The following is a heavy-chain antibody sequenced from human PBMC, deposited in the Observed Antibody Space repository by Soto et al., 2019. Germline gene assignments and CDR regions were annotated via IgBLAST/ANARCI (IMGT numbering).Heavy chain of an antibody. V-gene: IGHV1-18*01. CDR2: ISAYNGNT. CDR3: ARDVAAILASPLRPLVY. CDR1: GYTFTSYG. Sequence: ASVKVSCKASGYTFTSYGISWVRQAPGQGLEWMGWISAYNGNTNYAQKLQGRVTMTTDTSTSTAYMELRSLRSDDTAVYYCARDVAAILASPLRPLVYWDQGTLVTVSS. D-gene: IGHD6-13*01. J-gene: IGHJ4*02.